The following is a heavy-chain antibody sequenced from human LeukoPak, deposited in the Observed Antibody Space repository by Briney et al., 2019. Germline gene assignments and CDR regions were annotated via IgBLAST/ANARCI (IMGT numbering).Heavy chain of an antibody. V-gene: IGHV4-61*08. J-gene: IGHJ6*02. CDR2: IYYSGST. Sequence: PSEALSLTCTVSGGSISSGGYYWSWIRQHPGQGLEWIGYIYYSGSTNYNPSLKSRVTISVDTSKNQFSLKLSSVTAADTAVYYCARRIAAWGYYYYGMDVWGQGTTVTVSS. CDR1: GGSISSGGYY. D-gene: IGHD6-6*01. CDR3: ARRIAAWGYYYYGMDV.